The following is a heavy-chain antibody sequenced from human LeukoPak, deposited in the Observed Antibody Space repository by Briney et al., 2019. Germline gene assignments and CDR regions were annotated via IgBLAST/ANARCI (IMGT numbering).Heavy chain of an antibody. CDR2: SDPEDGET. J-gene: IGHJ3*02. D-gene: IGHD3-3*01. V-gene: IGHV1-24*01. Sequence: ASVKVSCKVSGYTLTELSMHWVRQAPGKGLEWMGGSDPEDGETIYAQKFQGRVTMTEDTSTDTAYMELSSLRSEDTAVYYCATPRSLRFLEWLSSHAFDIWGQGTMVTVSS. CDR3: ATPRSLRFLEWLSSHAFDI. CDR1: GYTLTELS.